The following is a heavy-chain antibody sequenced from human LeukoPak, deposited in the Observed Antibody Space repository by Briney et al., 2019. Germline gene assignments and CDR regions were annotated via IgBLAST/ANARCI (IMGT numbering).Heavy chain of an antibody. CDR1: GFTVSSNY. CDR2: ITWNSAYI. CDR3: AKEVTFGGDKWFDY. V-gene: IGHV3-9*01. Sequence: GGSLRLSCAASGFTVSSNYMSWVRQAPGKGLEWVSGITWNSAYIGYADSVKGRFTISRDNAKKSLYLQMNSLRAEDTALYYCAKEVTFGGDKWFDYWGQGTLVTVSS. J-gene: IGHJ4*02. D-gene: IGHD3-16*01.